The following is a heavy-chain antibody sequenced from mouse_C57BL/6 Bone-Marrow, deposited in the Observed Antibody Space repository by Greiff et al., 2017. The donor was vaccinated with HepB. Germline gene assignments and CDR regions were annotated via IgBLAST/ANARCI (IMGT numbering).Heavy chain of an antibody. Sequence: EVKLVESGGDLVKPGGSLKLSCAASGFTFSSYGMSWVRQTPDKRLEWVATISSGGSYTYYPDSVKGRFTISRDNAKNTLYLQMSSLKSEDTAMYYCARDYYGSSPYYWGQGTTLTVSS. V-gene: IGHV5-6*02. CDR3: ARDYYGSSPYY. D-gene: IGHD1-1*01. CDR1: GFTFSSYG. CDR2: ISSGGSYT. J-gene: IGHJ2*01.